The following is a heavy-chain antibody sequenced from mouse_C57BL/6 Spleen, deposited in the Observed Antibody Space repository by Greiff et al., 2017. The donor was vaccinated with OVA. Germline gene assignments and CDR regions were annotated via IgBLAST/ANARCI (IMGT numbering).Heavy chain of an antibody. CDR3: ARGEVFDY. J-gene: IGHJ2*01. V-gene: IGHV5-17*01. CDR1: GFTFSDYG. Sequence: EVMLVESGGGLVKPGGSLKLSCAASGFTFSDYGMHWVRQAPEKGLEWVAYISSGSSTIYYADTVKGRFTISRDNAKNTLFLQMTSLRSEDTAMYYCARGEVFDYWGQGTTLTVSS. CDR2: ISSGSSTI.